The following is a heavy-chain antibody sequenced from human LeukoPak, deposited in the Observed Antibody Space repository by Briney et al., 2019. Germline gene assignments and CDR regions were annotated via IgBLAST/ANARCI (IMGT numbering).Heavy chain of an antibody. CDR2: IKQDGSEK. D-gene: IGHD3-22*01. Sequence: GGSLRLPCAASGFTFSRYWMSWVRQAPGKGLEWVANIKQDGSEKYYVDSVKGRFTISRDNAKNSLHLQMSSLRAEDTAVYYCARDIDGYYYDSSGYYLWFDNWGQGTLVTVSS. V-gene: IGHV3-7*01. CDR3: ARDIDGYYYDSSGYYLWFDN. CDR1: GFTFSRYW. J-gene: IGHJ4*02.